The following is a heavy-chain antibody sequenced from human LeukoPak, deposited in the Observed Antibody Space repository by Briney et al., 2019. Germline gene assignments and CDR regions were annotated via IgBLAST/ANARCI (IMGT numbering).Heavy chain of an antibody. CDR2: ISGSGSFL. CDR1: GFTFGRYS. Sequence: GGSLRLSCAASGFTFGRYSMNWVRQAPGKGLEGISSISGSGSFLYHADSVKGRFTMSRDNANNLIYLQMNSLRDEDTALYFCARERTGRYVDWSLDFWGQGTLVTVSS. V-gene: IGHV3-21*01. J-gene: IGHJ4*02. CDR3: ARERTGRYVDWSLDF. D-gene: IGHD3-9*01.